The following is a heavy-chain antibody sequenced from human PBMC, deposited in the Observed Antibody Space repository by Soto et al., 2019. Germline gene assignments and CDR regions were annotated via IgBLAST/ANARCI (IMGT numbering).Heavy chain of an antibody. J-gene: IGHJ4*02. CDR2: IIPIFGTA. D-gene: IGHD3-9*01. Sequence: SVKVSCEASGGTFSSYAISWVRQAPGQGLEWMGGIIPIFGTANYAQKFQGRVTITADESTSTAYMELSSLRSEDTAVYYCAIGGSILTGSYFDYWGQGTLVTVSS. CDR1: GGTFSSYA. CDR3: AIGGSILTGSYFDY. V-gene: IGHV1-69*13.